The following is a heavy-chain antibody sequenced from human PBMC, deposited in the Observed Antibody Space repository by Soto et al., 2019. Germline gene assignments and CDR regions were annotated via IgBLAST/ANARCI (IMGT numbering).Heavy chain of an antibody. D-gene: IGHD2-15*01. CDR1: GDSVSSNSAA. V-gene: IGHV6-1*01. Sequence: PSQTLSLTCAISGDSVSSNSAAWNWIRQSPSRGLEWLGRTYYRSKWYNDYAVSVKSRITINPDTSKNQFSLQLNSVTPEDTAVDYCARGAKIRYCSGGSCYSAFDYSGQGTLVTVSS. J-gene: IGHJ4*02. CDR3: ARGAKIRYCSGGSCYSAFDY. CDR2: TYYRSKWYN.